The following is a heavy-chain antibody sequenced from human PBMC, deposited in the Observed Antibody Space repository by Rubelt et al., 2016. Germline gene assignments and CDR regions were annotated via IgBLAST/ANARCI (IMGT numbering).Heavy chain of an antibody. V-gene: IGHV1-18*01. CDR3: ARAPSSTAAADY. J-gene: IGHJ4*02. CDR1: GYTFTSYG. Sequence: QVQLVQSGAEVKKPGASVKVSCKASGYTFTSYGFDWVRQAPGLGIEWMGWISATNGDTNSAQKTKGRVHLTTDKSTGIAYRDVRSMGSDYTAVYYCARAPSSTAAADYWGQGTLVTVSS. CDR2: ISATNGDT. D-gene: IGHD6-13*01.